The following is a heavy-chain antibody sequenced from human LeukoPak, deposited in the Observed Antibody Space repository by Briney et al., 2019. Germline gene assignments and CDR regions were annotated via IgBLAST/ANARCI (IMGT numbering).Heavy chain of an antibody. CDR3: ARDTSTRGLFDY. CDR2: ISSSGSTI. D-gene: IGHD3-10*01. Sequence: PGGSLRLSCAAPGFTFSDYYMNWVRPAPGEGPGGVSYISSSGSTIYYADSVKGRFTISRDNAKNSLYLQMNSLRAEDTAVYYCARDTSTRGLFDYWGQGTLVTVSS. CDR1: GFTFSDYY. V-gene: IGHV3-11*04. J-gene: IGHJ4*02.